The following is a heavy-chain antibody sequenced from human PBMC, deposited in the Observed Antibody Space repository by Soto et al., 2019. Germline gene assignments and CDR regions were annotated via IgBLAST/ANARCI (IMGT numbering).Heavy chain of an antibody. CDR1: GYTFTGYY. CDR2: INPNSGGT. Sequence: ASVKVSCKASGYTFTGYYMHWVRQAPGQGLEWMGWINPNSGGTNYAQKFQGGVTMTRGTSISTAYMELSRLRSDDTAVNYCARSVSTIAARPDYWGQGTLVTVSS. J-gene: IGHJ4*02. V-gene: IGHV1-2*02. D-gene: IGHD6-6*01. CDR3: ARSVSTIAARPDY.